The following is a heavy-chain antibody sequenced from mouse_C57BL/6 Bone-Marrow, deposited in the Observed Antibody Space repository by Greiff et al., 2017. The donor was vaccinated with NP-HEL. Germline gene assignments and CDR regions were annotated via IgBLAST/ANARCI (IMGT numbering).Heavy chain of an antibody. D-gene: IGHD1-1*01. V-gene: IGHV1-39*01. CDR3: ARGAYGSSPFAY. Sequence: EVQGVESGPELVKPGASVMISCKASGYSFTDYNMNWVKQSNGKSLEWIGVINPNYGTTSYNQKFKGKATLTVDQSSSTAYMQLNSLTSEDSAVYYCARGAYGSSPFAYWGQGTLVTVSA. CDR2: INPNYGTT. J-gene: IGHJ3*01. CDR1: GYSFTDYN.